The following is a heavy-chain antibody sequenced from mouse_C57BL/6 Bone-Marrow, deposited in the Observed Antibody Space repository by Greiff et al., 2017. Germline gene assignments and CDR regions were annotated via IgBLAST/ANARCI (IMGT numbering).Heavy chain of an antibody. D-gene: IGHD2-4*01. J-gene: IGHJ2*01. CDR2: IDPSDSYT. V-gene: IGHV1-59*01. CDR3: ARHYYNYDDFAY. CDR1: GYTFTSYW. Sequence: VQLQQPGAELVRPGTSVKLSCKASGYTFTSYWMHWVKQRPGQGLEWIGVIDPSDSYTNYNQKFKGKATLTVDTSSSTAYMQLSSLTSEDSAVYYCARHYYNYDDFAYWGQGTTLTVSS.